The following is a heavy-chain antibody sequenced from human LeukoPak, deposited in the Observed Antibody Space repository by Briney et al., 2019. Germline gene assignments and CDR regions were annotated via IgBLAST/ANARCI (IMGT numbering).Heavy chain of an antibody. V-gene: IGHV3-23*01. CDR3: AKVGRADDYYFDY. CDR2: FTGSGGST. CDR1: RFTFSSNA. D-gene: IGHD3-3*01. Sequence: PEGSLRLYCAASRFTFSSNALRWVRHAPGKGLEWVSSFTGSGGSTYYADSVKGRFTISRDNSKNTLYLQINILRAEDTAVYYCAKVGRADDYYFDYWGQGTLVTVSS. J-gene: IGHJ4*02.